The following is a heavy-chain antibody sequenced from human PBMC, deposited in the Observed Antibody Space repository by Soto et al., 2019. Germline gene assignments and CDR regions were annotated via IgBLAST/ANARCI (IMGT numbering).Heavy chain of an antibody. CDR2: INPSGGST. CDR3: ARVLVPADSLLEARYGMDV. CDR1: GYTFTSYY. J-gene: IGHJ6*02. D-gene: IGHD2-2*01. Sequence: ASVKVSCKASGYTFTSYYMHWVRQAPGQGLEWMGIINPSGGSTSYAQKFQGRVTMTRDTSTSTVYMELRSLRSEDTAVYYCARVLVPADSLLEARYGMDVWGQGTTVTV. V-gene: IGHV1-46*01.